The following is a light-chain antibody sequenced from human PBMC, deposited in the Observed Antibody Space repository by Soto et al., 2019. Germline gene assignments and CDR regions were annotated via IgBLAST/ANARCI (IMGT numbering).Light chain of an antibody. V-gene: IGKV3-20*01. CDR3: QQYGSSPWT. CDR2: GAS. CDR1: QSVSSSY. Sequence: EIVLTQSPGTLSLSPGERGTLSCRASQSVSSSYLAWYQQKPGQAPRLLIYGASSRATGIPDRFSGSGSGTAFTLTISGLEPEDFAVSYCQQYGSSPWTFGKGTKVEI. J-gene: IGKJ1*01.